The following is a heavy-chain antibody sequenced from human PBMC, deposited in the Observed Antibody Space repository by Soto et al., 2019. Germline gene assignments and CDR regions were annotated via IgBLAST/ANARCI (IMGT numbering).Heavy chain of an antibody. J-gene: IGHJ5*02. CDR1: GFPLTDAW. V-gene: IGHV3-15*07. D-gene: IGHD3-16*01. CDR2: IRPRTEGGAT. Sequence: EVRLVESGGDLVQPGGSLRVSCAASGFPLTDAWMNWVRQAPGKGLEWVGRIRPRTEGGATDYAAPVKGRFTISRDDSKNTLYLQMNGLKTEDTALYCCTRAWGWFGPWGQGTLVTVS. CDR3: TRAWGWFGP.